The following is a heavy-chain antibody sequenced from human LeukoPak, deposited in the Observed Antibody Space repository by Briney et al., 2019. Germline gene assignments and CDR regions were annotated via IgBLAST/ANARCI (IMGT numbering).Heavy chain of an antibody. CDR1: GFTFSSYS. D-gene: IGHD2-2*01. J-gene: IGHJ3*02. V-gene: IGHV3-21*01. CDR2: ISSSSSYI. Sequence: PGGSLRLSCAASGFTFSSYSMNWVRQAPGKGLEWVSSISSSSSYIYYADSVKGRLTISRDNAKNSLYLQMNSLRAEDTAVYYCARMWGQLLTNAFDIWGQGTMVTVSS. CDR3: ARMWGQLLTNAFDI.